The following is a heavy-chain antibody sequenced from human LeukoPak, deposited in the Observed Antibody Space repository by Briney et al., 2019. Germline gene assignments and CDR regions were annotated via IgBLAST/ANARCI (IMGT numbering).Heavy chain of an antibody. V-gene: IGHV5-51*01. CDR2: IYPGDSDT. J-gene: IGHJ4*02. D-gene: IGHD5-12*01. CDR1: GYSFTSYW. CDR3: AIHDAVATAEVAY. Sequence: GESLKISCKGSGYSFTSYWIGWVRQMPGKVLEWMGIIYPGDSDTRYSPSFQGQVTISADKSISTAYLQWSSPKASDTAMYYCAIHDAVATAEVAYWGQGTLVTVSS.